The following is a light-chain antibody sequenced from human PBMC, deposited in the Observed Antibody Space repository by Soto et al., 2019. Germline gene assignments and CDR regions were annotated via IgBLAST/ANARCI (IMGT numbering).Light chain of an antibody. CDR1: QSVRSS. J-gene: IGKJ5*01. Sequence: EIVLTQSPGTLSLSPGERATLSCRASQSVRSSLAWYQQKPGQAPRLLIYGASSRATAIPARVSGSGSGTEVTLSISSMQSADFAVYYCKQYKEWPPFTFGQGTRLEIK. V-gene: IGKV3-15*01. CDR3: KQYKEWPPFT. CDR2: GAS.